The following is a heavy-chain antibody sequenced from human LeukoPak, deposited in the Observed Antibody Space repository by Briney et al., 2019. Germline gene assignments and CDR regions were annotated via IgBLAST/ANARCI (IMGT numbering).Heavy chain of an antibody. CDR1: GFTFSSHW. V-gene: IGHV3-74*01. D-gene: IGHD1-26*01. Sequence: PGGSLRLSCAASGFTFSSHWMHWVRHAPGKGLVWVSRINIGGSSISYADSVKGRFTISRDNAKNTLYLQMNSLRAEDTAVYYCARSWDVDYWGQGTLVTVSS. CDR3: ARSWDVDY. J-gene: IGHJ4*02. CDR2: INIGGSSI.